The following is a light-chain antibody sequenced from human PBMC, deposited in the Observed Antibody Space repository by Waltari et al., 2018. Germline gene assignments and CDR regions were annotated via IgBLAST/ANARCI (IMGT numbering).Light chain of an antibody. CDR3: ATWDSSLRSAV. J-gene: IGLJ7*01. V-gene: IGLV1-51*02. CDR1: SSNIGNNY. Sequence: QSVLTQPPSVSAAPGQKVTISCSGSSSNIGNNYVSWYQQLPGTAPKLLIYENNERPPGCPDRLSGSKSGTSATLGITGLQTGDEADYYCATWDSSLRSAVFGGGTQLTGL. CDR2: ENN.